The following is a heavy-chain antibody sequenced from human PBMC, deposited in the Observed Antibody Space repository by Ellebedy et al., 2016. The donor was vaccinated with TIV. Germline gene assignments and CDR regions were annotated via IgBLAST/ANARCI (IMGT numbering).Heavy chain of an antibody. D-gene: IGHD6-19*01. CDR1: GFTFSSYA. V-gene: IGHV3-30-3*01. CDR2: ISYDGSNK. Sequence: GESLKISXAASGFTFSSYAMHWVRQAPGKGLEWVAVISYDGSNKYYADSVKGRFTISRDNSKNTLYLQMNSLRVEDTAVYYCARGSNSGIAVAGPDYWGQGTLVTVSS. J-gene: IGHJ4*02. CDR3: ARGSNSGIAVAGPDY.